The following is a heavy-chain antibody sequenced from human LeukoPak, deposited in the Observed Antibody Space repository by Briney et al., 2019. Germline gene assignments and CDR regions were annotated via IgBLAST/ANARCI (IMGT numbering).Heavy chain of an antibody. CDR1: GFTFSRFG. D-gene: IGHD5-12*01. J-gene: IGHJ4*02. Sequence: GGALRLSCVASGFTFSRFGMYWVRQAPGKGPEWVAVMSFDGSQRFYADSVRGRFTISRDNSRNTLYLQMSSLRREDTAVYYCARDESGYQISYLRNWGQGTLVTVSS. CDR3: ARDESGYQISYLRN. V-gene: IGHV3-33*05. CDR2: MSFDGSQR.